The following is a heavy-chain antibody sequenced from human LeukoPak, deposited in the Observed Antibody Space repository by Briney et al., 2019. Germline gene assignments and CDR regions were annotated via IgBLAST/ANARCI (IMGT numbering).Heavy chain of an antibody. J-gene: IGHJ4*02. V-gene: IGHV3-23*01. CDR3: AKDTYSKGDYFDY. CDR2: ISNNGGRT. CDR1: GFSFSSNT. Sequence: GGSLRLSCAGSGFSFSSNTMSWVRQAPGRGLEWVSAISNNGGRTDYADSVKGRFTISRDNSKNTLYLQMNSLRAEDTAVYYCAKDTYSKGDYFDYWGQGTLVTVSS. D-gene: IGHD6-13*01.